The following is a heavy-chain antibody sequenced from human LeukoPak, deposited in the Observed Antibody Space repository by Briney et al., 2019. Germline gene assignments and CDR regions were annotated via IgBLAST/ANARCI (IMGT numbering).Heavy chain of an antibody. Sequence: PSQTLSLTCAVSGGSISSGGYSWSWIRQPPGKGLEWIGYIYHSGSTYYNPSLKGRVTISVDRSKNQFSLKLSSVTAADTAVYYCARVDVLRLPGDYYYGMDVWGQGTTVTVSS. D-gene: IGHD3-3*01. V-gene: IGHV4-30-2*01. J-gene: IGHJ6*02. CDR3: ARVDVLRLPGDYYYGMDV. CDR1: GGSISSGGYS. CDR2: IYHSGST.